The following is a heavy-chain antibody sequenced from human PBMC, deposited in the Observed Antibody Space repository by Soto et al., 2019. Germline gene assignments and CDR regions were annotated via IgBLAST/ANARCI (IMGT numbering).Heavy chain of an antibody. Sequence: GESLKISSKGSGYSFTSYWIGWVRQMPGKGLEWMGIIYPGDSDTRYSPSFQGQVTISADKSISTAYLQWSSLKASDTAMYYCARQEGLSSGWYGMDVWGQGTTVTVS. J-gene: IGHJ6*02. CDR1: GYSFTSYW. CDR3: ARQEGLSSGWYGMDV. D-gene: IGHD6-19*01. CDR2: IYPGDSDT. V-gene: IGHV5-51*01.